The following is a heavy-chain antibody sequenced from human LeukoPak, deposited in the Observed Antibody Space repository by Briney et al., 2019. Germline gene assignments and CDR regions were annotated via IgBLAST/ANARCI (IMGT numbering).Heavy chain of an antibody. D-gene: IGHD3-10*01. J-gene: IGHJ4*02. CDR3: ATDLRPGSPHSGSPRPIDY. V-gene: IGHV1-24*01. CDR2: FDPEDGET. CDR1: GYTLTELS. Sequence: GASVKVSCKVSGYTLTELSMHWVRQAPGKGLEWMGGFDPEDGETIYAQKFQGRVTMTEDTSTDTAYMELSSLRSEDTAVYYCATDLRPGSPHSGSPRPIDYWGQRTLVTVSS.